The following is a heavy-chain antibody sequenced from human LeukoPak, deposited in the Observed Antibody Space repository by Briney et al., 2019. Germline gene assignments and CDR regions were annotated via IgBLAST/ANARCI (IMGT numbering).Heavy chain of an antibody. D-gene: IGHD3-22*01. CDR3: AKDWGFYSDSSGYLGN. CDR1: GFTSSSYW. Sequence: GGSLRLSCAASGFTSSSYWMHWVRQAPGKGLEWVSGISWNSGSIGYADSVKGRFTISRDNAKNSLYLQMNSLRAEDTALYYCAKDWGFYSDSSGYLGNWGQGTLVTVSS. CDR2: ISWNSGSI. J-gene: IGHJ4*02. V-gene: IGHV3-9*02.